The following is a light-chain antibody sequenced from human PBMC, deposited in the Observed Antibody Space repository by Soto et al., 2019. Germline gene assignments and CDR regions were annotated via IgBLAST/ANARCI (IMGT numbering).Light chain of an antibody. CDR1: QSISSN. V-gene: IGKV3-15*01. Sequence: EIVMTQSPSTLSVSPGERATVSCRASQSISSNLAWYQQKPGQAPRLLIYGASTRATGIPARFSGSGSGTEFTLTISSLQSEDFAVYYCHHYNNSPYTFGQGTKLEIK. CDR2: GAS. J-gene: IGKJ2*01. CDR3: HHYNNSPYT.